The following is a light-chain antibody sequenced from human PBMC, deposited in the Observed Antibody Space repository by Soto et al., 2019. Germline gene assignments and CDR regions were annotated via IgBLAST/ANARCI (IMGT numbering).Light chain of an antibody. Sequence: DIQMTQSPSTLSASVGDSVTITCRASQNIRNWLAWYQQKPGKAPNPLIYDASSLKSGVPARFSGSGSETDFTLTISSLEPEDSAVYYCQQRSNWPSLTFGGGTKVDIK. V-gene: IGKV1-5*01. CDR3: QQRSNWPSLT. CDR2: DAS. CDR1: QNIRNW. J-gene: IGKJ4*01.